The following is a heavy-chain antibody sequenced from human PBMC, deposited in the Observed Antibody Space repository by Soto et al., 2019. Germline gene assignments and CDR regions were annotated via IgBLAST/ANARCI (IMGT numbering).Heavy chain of an antibody. J-gene: IGHJ4*02. CDR2: VIPIFGTA. CDR1: GGTFSNYV. V-gene: IGHV1-69*01. Sequence: QVQLVQSGAEVKKPGSSVKVSCKASGGTFSNYVINWVRQAPGQGLEWMGGVIPIFGTANYAQKFQARVTITAVESTGTAYKELRSLRSEDTAVYYCAGGGTRVVTDDSWGQGTLVTVSS. D-gene: IGHD1-1*01. CDR3: AGGGTRVVTDDS.